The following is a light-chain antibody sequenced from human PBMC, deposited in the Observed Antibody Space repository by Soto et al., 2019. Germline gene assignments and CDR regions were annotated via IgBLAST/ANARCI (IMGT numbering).Light chain of an antibody. CDR1: RSNIGAGYD. Sequence: QSVLTQPPSVSGAPGQRVTIPCTGSRSNIGAGYDVHWYQQLPGTAPKVVVYGNNNRPSGVPDRFSASKSGSSASLAITGLQAEDEADYYCSSYANARTGPEVFGGGTKLTVL. CDR3: SSYANARTGPEV. V-gene: IGLV1-40*01. J-gene: IGLJ3*02. CDR2: GNN.